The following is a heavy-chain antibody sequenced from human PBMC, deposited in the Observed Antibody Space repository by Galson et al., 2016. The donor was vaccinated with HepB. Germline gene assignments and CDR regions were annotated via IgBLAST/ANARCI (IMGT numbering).Heavy chain of an antibody. CDR2: IWYDGSDK. CDR1: GFIFSSDG. V-gene: IGHV3-33*01. CDR3: ARDGAEMPTI. J-gene: IGHJ4*02. Sequence: SLRLSCAASGFIFSSDGMHWVRQAPGKGLEWVAVIWYDGSDKYYADSVKGRFIISRDNSKNTLYLEMKNLRAEDTAVYYCARDGAEMPTIWGQGTLVTVSS. D-gene: IGHD5-24*01.